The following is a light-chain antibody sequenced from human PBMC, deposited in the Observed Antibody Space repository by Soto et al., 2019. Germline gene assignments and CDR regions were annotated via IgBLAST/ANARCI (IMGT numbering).Light chain of an antibody. CDR1: HNIERW. Sequence: IQRTQSPSTLSASVGDRVTITCRASHNIERWMAWYQQKPGKAPSLLIFDASTLHSGVPSRFSGSGSGTDFTLTVSSLQPDDFATYYCQQFAISTTFGQGTKVDIK. J-gene: IGKJ1*01. CDR2: DAS. CDR3: QQFAISTT. V-gene: IGKV1-5*01.